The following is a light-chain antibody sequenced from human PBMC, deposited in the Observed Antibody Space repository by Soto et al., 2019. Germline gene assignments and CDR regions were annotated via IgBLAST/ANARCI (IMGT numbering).Light chain of an antibody. Sequence: QSALTQPASVSGSPGQSITISCTGSGRDIGAYDYVSWYQQHPGKAPKLLIYGVKNRPSGVSYRFSDSKSAFTASLTISGLQAEDEAHYYCSSYTTSYFYVFGPGTKVTVL. CDR1: GRDIGAYDY. J-gene: IGLJ1*01. CDR2: GVK. CDR3: SSYTTSYFYV. V-gene: IGLV2-14*01.